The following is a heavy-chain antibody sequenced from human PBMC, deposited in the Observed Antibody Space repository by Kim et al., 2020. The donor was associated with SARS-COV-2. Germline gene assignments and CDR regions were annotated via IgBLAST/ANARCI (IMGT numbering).Heavy chain of an antibody. D-gene: IGHD3-10*01. CDR2: GST. J-gene: IGHJ4*02. V-gene: IGHV3-23*01. CDR3: AKDPGAADY. Sequence: GSTYSADSVKGRFTISRDNSKNTLYLQMNSLRAEDTAVYYCAKDPGAADYWGQGTLVTVSS.